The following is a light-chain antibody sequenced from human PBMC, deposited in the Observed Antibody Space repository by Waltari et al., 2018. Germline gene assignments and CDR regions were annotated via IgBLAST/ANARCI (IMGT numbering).Light chain of an antibody. J-gene: IGLJ2*01. V-gene: IGLV2-14*01. CDR2: EVS. CDR3: SAYAGNDLVI. CDR1: SISVCSYNY. Sequence: QSALTQPASVSGSPGQSIPIPCTGTSISVCSYNYVSWYQQHPGKAPKLMIYEVSNRPSGLSDRFSGSKSGNTASLTISELQAEDEADYYCSAYAGNDLVIFGGGTKLTVL.